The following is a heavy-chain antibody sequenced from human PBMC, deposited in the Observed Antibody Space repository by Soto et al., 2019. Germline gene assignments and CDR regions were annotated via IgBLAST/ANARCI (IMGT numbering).Heavy chain of an antibody. CDR2: ISGYNGNT. V-gene: IGHV1-18*01. J-gene: IGHJ4*02. D-gene: IGHD3-22*01. CDR1: GYTFTSYG. CDR3: ARDYELRDSSGYYYGYFDY. Sequence: ASVKVSCKASGYTFTSYGISWVRQAPGQGLEWMGWISGYNGNTKYAQKLQGRVTMTTDNSKNTLYLQMNSLRAEDTAVYYCARDYELRDSSGYYYGYFDYWGQGTLVTVSS.